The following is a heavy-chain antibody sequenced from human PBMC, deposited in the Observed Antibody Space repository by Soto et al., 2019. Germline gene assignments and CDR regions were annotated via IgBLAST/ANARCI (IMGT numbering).Heavy chain of an antibody. CDR3: TRHRGSCPSACYTH. J-gene: IGHJ4*02. Sequence: EVLLVESGGGLVQPGGSLKLSCAASGFTFSDSTIHWVRQASGGGLEWVGRIGNRPNNHATAYATSLKGRFTISRDDSKHTAYLQMNSLKPEDTAVYYCTRHRGSCPSACYTHWGQGALVTVSS. D-gene: IGHD2-2*02. V-gene: IGHV3-73*02. CDR1: GFTFSDST. CDR2: IGNRPNNHAT.